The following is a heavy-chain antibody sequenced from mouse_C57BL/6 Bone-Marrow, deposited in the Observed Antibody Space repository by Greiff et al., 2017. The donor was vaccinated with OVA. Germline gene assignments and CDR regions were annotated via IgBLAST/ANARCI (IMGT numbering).Heavy chain of an antibody. V-gene: IGHV1-20*01. CDR2: INPYNGDT. D-gene: IGHD2-1*01. Sequence: DVQLQESGPELVKPGDSVKISCKASGYSFTGYFMNWVMQSHGKSLEWIGRINPYNGDTFYNQKFKGKATLTVDKSSSTAHMELRSLTSEDSAVYYCARSIYYGNPFAYWGQGTLVTVSA. J-gene: IGHJ3*01. CDR1: GYSFTGYF. CDR3: ARSIYYGNPFAY.